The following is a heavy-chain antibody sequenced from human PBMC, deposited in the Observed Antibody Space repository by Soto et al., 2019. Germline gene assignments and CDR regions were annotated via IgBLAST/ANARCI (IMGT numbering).Heavy chain of an antibody. J-gene: IGHJ3*02. CDR2: IYYSGST. CDR1: GGSISSYY. Sequence: QVQLQESGPGLVKPSETLSLTCTVSGGSISSYYWSWIRQPPGKGLEWIGYIYYSGSTNYNPSLKSRVTISIDTSKNQFSLKLSSVTAADTDVYYCATDYGDYGADAFDIWGQGTMVTVS. D-gene: IGHD4-17*01. CDR3: ATDYGDYGADAFDI. V-gene: IGHV4-59*01.